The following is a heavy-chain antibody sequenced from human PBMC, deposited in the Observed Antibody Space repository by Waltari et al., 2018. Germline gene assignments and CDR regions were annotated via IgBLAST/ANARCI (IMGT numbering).Heavy chain of an antibody. D-gene: IGHD1-26*01. CDR3: ARDGELLPYYYYGMDV. CDR2: IYYSGST. CDR1: GGSISSSSYY. Sequence: QLQLQESGPGLVKPSETLSLPCTVSGGSISSSSYYWGWIRQPPGKGLEWIGSIYYSGSTYYNPSLKSRVTISVDTSKNQFSLKLSSVTAADTAVYYCARDGELLPYYYYGMDVWGQGTTVTVSS. J-gene: IGHJ6*02. V-gene: IGHV4-39*07.